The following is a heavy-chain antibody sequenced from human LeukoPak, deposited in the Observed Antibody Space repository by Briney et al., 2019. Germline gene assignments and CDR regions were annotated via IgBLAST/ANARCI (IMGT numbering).Heavy chain of an antibody. D-gene: IGHD3-9*01. Sequence: GGSLRLSCAASGFTFSSYSMNWVRQAPGKGLEWVSSISSSSSYIYYADSVKGRFTISRDNAKNSLYLQMNSLRAEDTAVYYCARDPGALDYDILTGYYLDRYYYYYGMDVWGQGTTVTVSS. CDR2: ISSSSSYI. CDR3: ARDPGALDYDILTGYYLDRYYYYYGMDV. CDR1: GFTFSSYS. J-gene: IGHJ6*02. V-gene: IGHV3-21*01.